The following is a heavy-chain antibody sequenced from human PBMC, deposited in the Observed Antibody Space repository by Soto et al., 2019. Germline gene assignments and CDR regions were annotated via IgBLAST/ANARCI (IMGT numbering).Heavy chain of an antibody. D-gene: IGHD3-3*01. CDR3: ARVAVFGLVLDV. CDR2: VNDSGRT. V-gene: IGHV4-61*01. CDR1: GCSVSSGRYY. J-gene: IGHJ4*02. Sequence: XETLSLTCTVSGCSVSSGRYYWSWMRQSPGRGLEWIGSVNDSGRTTYNPSFKSRVTLSVDTSKNQFSLKLHSVTAADTAIYYCARVAVFGLVLDVWGQGTQVTVSS.